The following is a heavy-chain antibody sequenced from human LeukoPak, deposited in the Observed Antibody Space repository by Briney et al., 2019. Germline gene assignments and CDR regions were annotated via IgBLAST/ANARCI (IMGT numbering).Heavy chain of an antibody. J-gene: IGHJ4*02. Sequence: GGSLRLSCAASEFTFISYVVHWVRQAPGKGLEWVALISYDGSYKYYADSVKGRFTISRDNSKNTLYLQMNSLRAEDTAVYYCAKDSLYDSSGYYGYWGQGTLVTVSS. CDR1: EFTFISYV. D-gene: IGHD3-22*01. CDR3: AKDSLYDSSGYYGY. CDR2: ISYDGSYK. V-gene: IGHV3-30*04.